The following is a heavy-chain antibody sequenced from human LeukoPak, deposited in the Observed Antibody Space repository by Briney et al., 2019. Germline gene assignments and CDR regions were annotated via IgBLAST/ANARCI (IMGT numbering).Heavy chain of an antibody. J-gene: IGHJ4*02. Sequence: GGSLRLSCAASGFSLITYWMHWVRQAPGKGLEWVSRISTDGSTTTYADSVRGRFTISRDNAKNTLYLQMNSLRAEDTAVYHCARDWSSSGWPLDYWGQGTLVTVSA. CDR3: ARDWSSSGWPLDY. D-gene: IGHD6-25*01. CDR1: GFSLITYW. V-gene: IGHV3-74*01. CDR2: ISTDGSTT.